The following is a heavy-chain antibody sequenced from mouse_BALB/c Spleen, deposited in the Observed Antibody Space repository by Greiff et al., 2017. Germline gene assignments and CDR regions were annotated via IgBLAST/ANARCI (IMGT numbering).Heavy chain of an antibody. CDR3: ARDGYDDWFAY. J-gene: IGHJ3*01. CDR2: ISSGGST. CDR1: GFTFSSYA. D-gene: IGHD2-2*01. V-gene: IGHV5-6-5*01. Sequence: EVNLVESGGGLVKPGGSLKLSCAASGFTFSSYAMSWVRQTPEKRLEWVASISSGGSTYYPDSVKGRFTISRDNARNILYLQMSSLRSEDTAMYYCARDGYDDWFAYWGQGTLVTVSA.